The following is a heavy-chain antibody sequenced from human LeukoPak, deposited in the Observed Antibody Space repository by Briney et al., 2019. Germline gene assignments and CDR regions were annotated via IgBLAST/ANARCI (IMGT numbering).Heavy chain of an antibody. Sequence: GGSLRLSCAASGFTFSSYAMSWVRQAPGKGLEWVSAISGSGGSTYYADSVKGRFTISRDNAKNSLYLQTNSLRAEDTAVYYCARDGHCSSTSCYKDFDYWGQGTLVTVSS. D-gene: IGHD2-2*02. CDR1: GFTFSSYA. J-gene: IGHJ4*02. CDR2: ISGSGGST. V-gene: IGHV3-23*01. CDR3: ARDGHCSSTSCYKDFDY.